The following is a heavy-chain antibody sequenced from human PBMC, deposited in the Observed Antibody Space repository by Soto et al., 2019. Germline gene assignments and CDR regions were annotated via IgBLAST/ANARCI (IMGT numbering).Heavy chain of an antibody. CDR1: GGSISSGGYY. CDR2: IYYSGST. J-gene: IGHJ5*02. CDR3: ARGAVVPAAMEGGNWFDP. D-gene: IGHD2-2*01. V-gene: IGHV4-31*03. Sequence: NPSETLSLTCTVSGGSISSGGYYWSWIRQHPGKGLEWIGYIYYSGSTYYNPSLKSRVTISVDTSKNQFSLKLSSVTAADTAVYYCARGAVVPAAMEGGNWFDPWGRGTLVTVSS.